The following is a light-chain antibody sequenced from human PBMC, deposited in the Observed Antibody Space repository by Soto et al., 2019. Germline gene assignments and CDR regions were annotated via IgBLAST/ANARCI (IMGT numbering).Light chain of an antibody. CDR2: AAS. V-gene: IGKV1-39*01. CDR1: QSISSY. J-gene: IGKJ3*01. Sequence: DIQMTQSPSSLSASVGDRVTITCRASQSISSYLNWYQQKPGKAPKLLIYAASSLQSGVPSRFSGSGSGTDFTLTISSLQPEDFETYYCQQSYSLPLTFGPGTKVDIK. CDR3: QQSYSLPLT.